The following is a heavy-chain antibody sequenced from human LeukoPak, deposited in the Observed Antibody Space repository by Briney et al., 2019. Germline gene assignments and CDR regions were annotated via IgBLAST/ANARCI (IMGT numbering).Heavy chain of an antibody. Sequence: PSETLSLTCAVYGGSFSGYYWSWTRQPPGKGLEWIGEINHSGSTNYNPSLKSRVTISVDTSKNQFSLKLSSVTAADTAVYYCARALFYGSGSYYLHRYYGMDVWGQGTTVTVSS. V-gene: IGHV4-34*01. J-gene: IGHJ6*02. D-gene: IGHD3-10*01. CDR2: INHSGST. CDR1: GGSFSGYY. CDR3: ARALFYGSGSYYLHRYYGMDV.